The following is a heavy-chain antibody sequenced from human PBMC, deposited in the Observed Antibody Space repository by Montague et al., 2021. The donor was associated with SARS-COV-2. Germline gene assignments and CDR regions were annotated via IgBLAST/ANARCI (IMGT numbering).Heavy chain of an antibody. CDR2: ISGSGGST. D-gene: IGHD6-13*01. CDR1: GFPFSYYV. CDR3: ANRGIAAAGSYRYYFDY. Sequence: FRRLSCAASGFPFSYYVMSWVRQAPGKGLEWVSAISGSGGSTYYADSVKGRFTISRDNSEDTLCLQMNNLRAEDTAVYYCANRGIAAAGSYRYYFDYWGQGTLVTVSS. J-gene: IGHJ4*02. V-gene: IGHV3-23*01.